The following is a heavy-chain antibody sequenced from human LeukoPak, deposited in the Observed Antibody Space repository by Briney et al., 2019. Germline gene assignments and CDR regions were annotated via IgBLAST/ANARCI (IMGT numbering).Heavy chain of an antibody. V-gene: IGHV1-2*02. D-gene: IGHD3-10*01. CDR3: ARDGPAQMVDFDY. CDR1: GYTFSGTGWY. CDR2: IYPYTGAT. J-gene: IGHJ4*02. Sequence: ASVKVSCKASGYTFSGTGWYLYWLRQAPGQGLECMGWIYPYTGATHYAQKFQGRVAMTRDTSISTAYMELSRLRPDDTAVYYRARDGPAQMVDFDYLGQGTLVTVSS.